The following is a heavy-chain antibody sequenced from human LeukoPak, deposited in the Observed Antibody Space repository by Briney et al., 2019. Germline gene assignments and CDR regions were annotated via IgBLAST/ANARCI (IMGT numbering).Heavy chain of an antibody. CDR3: ARHPHYSNYMRSGNWFDP. V-gene: IGHV5-51*01. CDR1: GYSFTSYW. Sequence: GESLKISCKGSGYSFTSYWIGWVRQMPGKGLEWMGIIYPGDSDTRYSPSFQGQVTISSDKSIRTAYLQWSSLKASDTAMYYCARHPHYSNYMRSGNWFDPWGQGTLVTVSS. CDR2: IYPGDSDT. J-gene: IGHJ5*02. D-gene: IGHD4-11*01.